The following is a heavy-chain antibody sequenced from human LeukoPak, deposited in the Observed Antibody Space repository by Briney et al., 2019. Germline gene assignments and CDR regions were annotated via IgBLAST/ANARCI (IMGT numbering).Heavy chain of an antibody. J-gene: IGHJ4*02. V-gene: IGHV1-69*01. CDR1: GGTFSSYA. D-gene: IGHD3-9*01. CDR3: ASGSNILTGYSMSVPFDY. Sequence: SVKVSCKASGGTFSSYAISWVRQAPGQGLEWMGGIIPIFGTANYAQKFQGRVTITADESTSTAYMELSSLRSEDTAVYYCASGSNILTGYSMSVPFDYWGQGTLVTVSS. CDR2: IIPIFGTA.